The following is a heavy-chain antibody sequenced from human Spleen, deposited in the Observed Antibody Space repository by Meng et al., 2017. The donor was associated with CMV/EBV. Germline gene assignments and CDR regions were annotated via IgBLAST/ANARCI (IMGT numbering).Heavy chain of an antibody. Sequence: GESLKISCAASGFTFSSYGMHWVRQAPGKGLEWVSAISGSGGSTYYADSVKGRFTISRDNSKNTLYLQMNSLRAEDTAVYYCAKGLQGQQPRSYFDYWGQGTLVTVSS. V-gene: IGHV3-23*01. CDR1: GFTFSSYG. CDR2: ISGSGGST. J-gene: IGHJ4*02. CDR3: AKGLQGQQPRSYFDY. D-gene: IGHD6-13*01.